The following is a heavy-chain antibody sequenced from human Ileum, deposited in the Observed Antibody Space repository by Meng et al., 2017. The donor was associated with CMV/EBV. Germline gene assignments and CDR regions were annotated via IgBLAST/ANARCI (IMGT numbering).Heavy chain of an antibody. V-gene: IGHV1-18*01. CDR1: GYTFTNYG. CDR3: ARDTQRRYSSSSPRDFDY. D-gene: IGHD6-6*01. Sequence: ASVKVSCKASGYTFTNYGISWVRQAPGQGLEWTGWISPYNGDTNSAQKVQDRVTMTTDTSTSTAYLELRSLRSDDTAVYYCARDTQRRYSSSSPRDFDYWGQGTPVNVSS. CDR2: ISPYNGDT. J-gene: IGHJ4*01.